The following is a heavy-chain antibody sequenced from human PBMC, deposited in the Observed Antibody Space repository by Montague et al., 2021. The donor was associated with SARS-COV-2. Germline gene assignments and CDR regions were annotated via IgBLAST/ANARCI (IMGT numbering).Heavy chain of an antibody. J-gene: IGHJ5*02. V-gene: IGHV4-38-2*02. Sequence: SETLSLTCTVSGYSISSGYYWGWIRQPPGKGQEWIGSIYHSGSTYYNPSLKSRVTISVDTSKNQFSLKLSSVTAADTAVYYCARERRYCSGGSCYSGWFDPWGQGTLVTVSS. CDR1: GYSISSGYY. CDR2: IYHSGST. CDR3: ARERRYCSGGSCYSGWFDP. D-gene: IGHD2-15*01.